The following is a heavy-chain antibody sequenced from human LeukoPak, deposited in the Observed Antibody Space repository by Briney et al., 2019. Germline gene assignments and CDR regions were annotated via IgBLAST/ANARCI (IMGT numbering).Heavy chain of an antibody. CDR2: IWYDGSNK. V-gene: IGHV3-33*01. Sequence: GGSLRLSCAASRFTFSSYGMHWVRQAPGKGLEWVAVIWYDGSNKYYADSVKGRFTISRDNSKNTLYLQMNSLRAEDTAVYYCASGGYNHWGDYWGQGTLVTVSS. D-gene: IGHD5-24*01. J-gene: IGHJ4*02. CDR3: ASGGYNHWGDY. CDR1: RFTFSSYG.